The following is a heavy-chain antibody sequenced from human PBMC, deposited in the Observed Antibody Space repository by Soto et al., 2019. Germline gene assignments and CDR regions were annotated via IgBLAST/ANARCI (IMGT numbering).Heavy chain of an antibody. V-gene: IGHV1-8*01. Sequence: ASVKVSCKASGYTFTSYDINWVRQATGQGLEWMGWMNPNSGNTGYAQKFQGRVTMTRNTSISTAYMELSSLRSEDTAVYYCARRGGYCSSTSCYRDYYYYGMDVWGQGTTVTIPS. CDR1: GYTFTSYD. CDR3: ARRGGYCSSTSCYRDYYYYGMDV. J-gene: IGHJ6*02. D-gene: IGHD2-2*01. CDR2: MNPNSGNT.